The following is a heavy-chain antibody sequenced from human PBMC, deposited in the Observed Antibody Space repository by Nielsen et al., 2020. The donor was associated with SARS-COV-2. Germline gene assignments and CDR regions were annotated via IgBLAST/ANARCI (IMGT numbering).Heavy chain of an antibody. V-gene: IGHV3-9*01. CDR2: ISWNSGSI. CDR3: AKLGVGSGSYPNYVDY. CDR1: GFTFDDYA. J-gene: IGHJ4*02. Sequence: GGSLRLSCAASGFTFDDYAMHWVRQAPGKGLEWVSGISWNSGSIGYADSVKGRFTISRDNAKNSLYLQMNSLRAEDPALYYCAKLGVGSGSYPNYVDYWGQGTLVAVSS. D-gene: IGHD3-10*01.